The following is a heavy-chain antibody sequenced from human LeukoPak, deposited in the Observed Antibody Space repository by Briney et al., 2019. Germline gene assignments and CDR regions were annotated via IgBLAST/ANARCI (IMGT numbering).Heavy chain of an antibody. V-gene: IGHV4-59*08. D-gene: IGHD6-13*01. CDR2: IYYSGST. CDR3: ARHLRTDDSSSPYYFDY. J-gene: IGHJ4*02. CDR1: GGSINSYY. Sequence: SETLSLTCTVSGGSINSYYWSWIRQPPGKGLEWIGYIYYSGSTNYNPSLKSRVTISVDTSKNQFSLKLSSVTAADTAVYYCARHLRTDDSSSPYYFDYWGQGTLVTVSS.